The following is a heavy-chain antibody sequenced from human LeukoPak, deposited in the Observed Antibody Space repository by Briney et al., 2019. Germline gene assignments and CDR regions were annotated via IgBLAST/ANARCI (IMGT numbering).Heavy chain of an antibody. Sequence: ASVKVSCKASGYTFTRYYMHWVRQAPGQGLEWMGWINPNSGGTNYAQKFQGRVTMTRDTSISTAYMELSRLRSDDTAVYYCARDYGVGATGIDYWGQGTLVTVSS. J-gene: IGHJ4*02. CDR1: GYTFTRYY. V-gene: IGHV1-2*02. D-gene: IGHD1-26*01. CDR2: INPNSGGT. CDR3: ARDYGVGATGIDY.